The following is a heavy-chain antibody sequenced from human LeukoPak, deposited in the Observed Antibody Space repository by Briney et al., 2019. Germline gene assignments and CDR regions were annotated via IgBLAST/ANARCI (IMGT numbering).Heavy chain of an antibody. CDR2: IYYSGST. V-gene: IGHV4-59*01. J-gene: IGHJ6*02. CDR1: GGSISSYY. CDR3: ASSDPNYYYYCGMDV. Sequence: SETLSLTCTVSGGSISSYYWSWIRQPPGKGLEWIGYIYYSGSTNYNPSLKSRVTISVDTSKNQFSLKLSSVTAADTAVYYYASSDPNYYYYCGMDVWGQGTTVTVSS.